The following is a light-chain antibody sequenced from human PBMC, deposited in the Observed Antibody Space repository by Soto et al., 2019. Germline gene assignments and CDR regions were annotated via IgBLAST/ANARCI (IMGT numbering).Light chain of an antibody. V-gene: IGLV2-8*01. CDR1: SSDIGGYNY. J-gene: IGLJ1*01. Sequence: QSALTQPPSASGSPGQSVTISCTGTSSDIGGYNYVSWYQQHPGKAPKLIIYEVSKRPSGVPDRFSGSKSGNTASLTVSGLQAEDEADYYCAAWDDSLSGYVFGTGTKVTVL. CDR3: AAWDDSLSGYV. CDR2: EVS.